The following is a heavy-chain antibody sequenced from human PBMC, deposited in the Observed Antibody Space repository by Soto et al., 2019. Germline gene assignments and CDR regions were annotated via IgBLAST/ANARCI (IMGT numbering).Heavy chain of an antibody. J-gene: IGHJ4*02. Sequence: PVEVSCKACGGTFDTYTWSWVRQAKGQGLEWMGSITPIYPTTNYAEKFQGRLTVTADGSTNTAYMELNSLTSEDTAVYYCARIPRYSFPTSDDLDSWGQGTLVTVSS. CDR1: GGTFDTYT. D-gene: IGHD5-18*01. CDR3: ARIPRYSFPTSDDLDS. CDR2: ITPIYPTT. V-gene: IGHV1-69*15.